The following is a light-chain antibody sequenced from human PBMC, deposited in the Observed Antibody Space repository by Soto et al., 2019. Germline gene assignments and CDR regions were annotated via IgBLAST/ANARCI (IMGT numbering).Light chain of an antibody. CDR1: QSVSSSY. Sequence: EIVLTQSPGTLSLSPGERATLSCRASQSVSSSYLAWYQQKPGQAPRPLIYGASSRATGIPDRFRGSGSGTDFTLTISRLEPEDFAVYYCQQYCSSPYTFGQGTKLEIK. CDR3: QQYCSSPYT. J-gene: IGKJ2*01. V-gene: IGKV3-20*01. CDR2: GAS.